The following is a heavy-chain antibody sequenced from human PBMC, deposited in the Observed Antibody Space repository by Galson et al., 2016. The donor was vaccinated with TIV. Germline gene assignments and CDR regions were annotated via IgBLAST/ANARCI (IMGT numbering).Heavy chain of an antibody. CDR2: IIAIFGTT. J-gene: IGHJ5*02. V-gene: IGHV1-69*13. D-gene: IGHD5-24*01. Sequence: SVKVSCKASGGILRSYAISWVRQAPGQGLEWMGRIIAIFGTTNYAQNFQGRVTITADESTTTVYMELRSLTSEDTAVSYCARVYGYNSVPLSSWGQGTLGTVSS. CDR1: GGILRSYA. CDR3: ARVYGYNSVPLSS.